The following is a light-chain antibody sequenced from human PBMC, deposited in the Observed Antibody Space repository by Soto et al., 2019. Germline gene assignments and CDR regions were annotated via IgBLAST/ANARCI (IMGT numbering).Light chain of an antibody. V-gene: IGKV3-20*01. Sequence: EIVLTQSPATLSVSPGERAILSCRASQSVSDNLAWYQQKPGQAPRLLIYGASTRATGIPDRFSGSGSGTDFTLTISRLEPEDFAVYYCQQYGSSPQGGWTFGQGTKVDIK. CDR3: QQYGSSPQGGWT. CDR2: GAS. CDR1: QSVSDN. J-gene: IGKJ1*01.